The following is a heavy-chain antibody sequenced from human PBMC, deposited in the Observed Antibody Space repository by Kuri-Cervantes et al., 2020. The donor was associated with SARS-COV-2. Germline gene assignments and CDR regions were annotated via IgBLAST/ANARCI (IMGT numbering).Heavy chain of an antibody. CDR1: GYTFTGYY. CDR3: ARDHFDFWSGHSYYYHPLDV. V-gene: IGHV1-2*02. J-gene: IGHJ6*02. D-gene: IGHD3-3*01. Sequence: ASVKVSCKASGYTFTGYYMHWVRQAPGQGLEWMGWINPNSGGTNYAQKFQGRVTMTRDMSISTAYMELSSLRSDDTAVYYCARDHFDFWSGHSYYYHPLDVWGQGTTVTVSS. CDR2: INPNSGGT.